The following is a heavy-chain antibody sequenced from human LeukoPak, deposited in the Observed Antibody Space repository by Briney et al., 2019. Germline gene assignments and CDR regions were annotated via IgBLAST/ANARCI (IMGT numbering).Heavy chain of an antibody. D-gene: IGHD3-16*01. CDR1: GFTFSDYW. CDR2: INQEGSEK. Sequence: PGGSLRLSCAASGFTFSDYWMSWVRQAPGKGLEWVANINQEGSEKYYVASVTGRFTISRDNAKNSLYLQMNSLRVEDTAVYYCARRLYYYYGMDVWGQGTTVTVSS. CDR3: ARRLYYYYGMDV. V-gene: IGHV3-7*01. J-gene: IGHJ6*02.